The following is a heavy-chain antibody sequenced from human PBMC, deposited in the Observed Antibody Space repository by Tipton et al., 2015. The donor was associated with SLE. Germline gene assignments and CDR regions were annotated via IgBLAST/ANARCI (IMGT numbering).Heavy chain of an antibody. J-gene: IGHJ3*02. V-gene: IGHV3-21*01. CDR2: ISSSSSYI. Sequence: SLRLSCAASGFTFSSYSMNWVRQAPGKGLEWVSSISSSSSYIYYADSVKGRFTISRDNAKNSLYLQMNSLRAEDTAVYYCARAPSQTGAFDIWGQGTMVTVSS. CDR3: ARAPSQTGAFDI. CDR1: GFTFSSYS.